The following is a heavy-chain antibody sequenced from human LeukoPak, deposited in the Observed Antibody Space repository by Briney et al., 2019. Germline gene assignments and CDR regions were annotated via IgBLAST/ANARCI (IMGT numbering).Heavy chain of an antibody. Sequence: PGGSLRRSCAASGFTFSSYSMNWVRQAPGKGLEWVSSISSSSSYIDYADSVKGRFTISRDNAKDSLYLQMNSLRAEDTAVYYCARASHVDTARVGYWGQGTLVTVSS. CDR3: ARASHVDTARVGY. CDR2: ISSSSSYI. V-gene: IGHV3-21*01. CDR1: GFTFSSYS. D-gene: IGHD5-18*01. J-gene: IGHJ4*02.